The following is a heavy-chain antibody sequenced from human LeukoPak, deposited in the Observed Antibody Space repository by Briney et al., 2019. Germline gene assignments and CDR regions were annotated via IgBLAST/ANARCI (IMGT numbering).Heavy chain of an antibody. J-gene: IGHJ5*02. V-gene: IGHV1-18*01. CDR3: ARDNWNEFDP. CDR1: GYIFSSNG. D-gene: IGHD1-20*01. CDR2: VSTYSSDT. Sequence: ASVKVSCKASGYIFSSNGISWVRQAPGQGLEWVGWVSTYSSDTNYAQRSQGRVTMTTDTSTSTAYMELRSLRPDDTAVYYCARDNWNEFDPWGQGTLVTVSS.